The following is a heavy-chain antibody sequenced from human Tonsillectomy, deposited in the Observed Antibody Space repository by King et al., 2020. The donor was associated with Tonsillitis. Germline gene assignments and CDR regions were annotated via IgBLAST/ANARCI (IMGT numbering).Heavy chain of an antibody. CDR2: IYPDDSDT. CDR3: ARRSRLDGGDYSFDY. CDR1: GYSFASFW. D-gene: IGHD2-21*01. Sequence: VQLVESGAEVKKPGESLKISCKGSGYSFASFWIAWVRQMPGEGLEWRGIIYPDDSDTRYSPSFQGQVTISADKSISTAYLQWSSLKAPDTAIYYCARRSRLDGGDYSFDYWGQGTLVTVSS. V-gene: IGHV5-51*01. J-gene: IGHJ4*02.